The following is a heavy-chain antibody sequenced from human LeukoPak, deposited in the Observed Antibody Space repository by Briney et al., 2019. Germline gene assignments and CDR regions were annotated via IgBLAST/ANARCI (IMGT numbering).Heavy chain of an antibody. CDR2: IYTSGST. J-gene: IGHJ3*02. V-gene: IGHV4-4*07. D-gene: IGHD1-26*01. CDR3: AREGGSFPLPDAFDI. Sequence: SETLSLTCAVYGGSFSGYYWSWIRQPAGKGLEWIGRIYTSGSTNYNPSLKSRVTMSVDTSKNQFSLKLSSVTAADTAVYYCAREGGSFPLPDAFDIWGQGTMVTVSS. CDR1: GGSFSGYY.